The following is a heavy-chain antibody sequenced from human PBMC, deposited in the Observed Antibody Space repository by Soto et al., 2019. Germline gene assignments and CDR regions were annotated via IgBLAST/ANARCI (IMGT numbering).Heavy chain of an antibody. CDR2: IIPIFPTP. CDR1: GGTFGNSA. D-gene: IGHD5-18*01. Sequence: QVQLVQSGAEVKKPGSSVTVACKASGGTFGNSAISWVRQAPGQGLEWMGGIIPIFPTPDYAQKCQGRVTLTAAESTSTASRESPRPTSAATAVYYCARDKDRLQLGGNYYYAMDVWGPGTTVTVSS. CDR3: ARDKDRLQLGGNYYYAMDV. J-gene: IGHJ6*02. V-gene: IGHV1-69*12.